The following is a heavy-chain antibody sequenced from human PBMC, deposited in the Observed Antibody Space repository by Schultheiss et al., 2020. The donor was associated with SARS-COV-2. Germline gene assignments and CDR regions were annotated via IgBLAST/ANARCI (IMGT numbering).Heavy chain of an antibody. J-gene: IGHJ6*02. CDR1: GGSISSYY. CDR3: AREAYSSSSRRRDYYYGMDV. V-gene: IGHV4-59*12. CDR2: IYYSGST. Sequence: SETLSLTCTVSGGSISSYYWSWIRQPPGKGLEWIGYIYYSGSTNYNPSLKSRVTISVDRSKNQFSLKLSSVTAADTAVYYCAREAYSSSSRRRDYYYGMDVWGQGTTVTVSS. D-gene: IGHD6-6*01.